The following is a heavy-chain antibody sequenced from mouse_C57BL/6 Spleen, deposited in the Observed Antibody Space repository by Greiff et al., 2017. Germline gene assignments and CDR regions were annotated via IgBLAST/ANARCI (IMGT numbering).Heavy chain of an antibody. V-gene: IGHV5-6*01. CDR3: ARSEDY. J-gene: IGHJ2*01. CDR1: GFTFSSYG. Sequence: EVQLVESGGDLVKPGGSLKLSCAASGFTFSSYGMSWVRQTPDTRLEWVATISSGGSYTYYPDSVKGRFTISTDNAKNTLYLQMSSLKSEDTAMYYCARSEDYWGQGTTLTVSS. CDR2: ISSGGSYT.